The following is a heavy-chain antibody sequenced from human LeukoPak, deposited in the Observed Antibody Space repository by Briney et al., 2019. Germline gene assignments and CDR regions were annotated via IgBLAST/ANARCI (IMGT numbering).Heavy chain of an antibody. CDR2: IYPGDSNT. J-gene: IGHJ4*02. CDR3: ARQATISYYFDY. CDR1: GYSFTRYW. Sequence: GESLKISCTGSGYSFTRYWIAWVRQMPGKVLECMGVIYPGDSNTRYSPSFQGQVTISADKSISTAYLQWSSLKAPDTAMYYCARQATISYYFDYWGQGTLVTVSS. D-gene: IGHD5-12*01. V-gene: IGHV5-51*01.